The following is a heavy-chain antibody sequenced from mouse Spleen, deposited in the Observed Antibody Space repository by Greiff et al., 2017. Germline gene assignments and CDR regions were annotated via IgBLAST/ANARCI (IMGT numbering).Heavy chain of an antibody. CDR3: ARSESYYSNYEGFAY. J-gene: IGHJ3*01. V-gene: IGHV1-80*01. CDR1: GYAFSSYW. Sequence: VHLVESGAELVKPGASVKISCKASGYAFSSYWMNWVKQRPGKGLEWIGQIYPGDGDTNYNGKFKGKATLTADKSSSTAYMQLSSLTSEDSAVYFCARSESYYSNYEGFAYWGQGTLVTVSA. D-gene: IGHD2-5*01. CDR2: IYPGDGDT.